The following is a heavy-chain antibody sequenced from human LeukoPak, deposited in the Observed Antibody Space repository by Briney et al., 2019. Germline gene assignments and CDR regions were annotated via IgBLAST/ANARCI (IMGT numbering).Heavy chain of an antibody. Sequence: ASVKVSCKASGYTFTSYGISWVRQAPGQGLEWMGWISAYNGNTNYAQKLQGRVTMTRNTSISTAYMELSSLRSEDTAVYYCASSRVAVAGAYYYYGTDVWGQGTTVTVSS. CDR1: GYTFTSYG. D-gene: IGHD6-19*01. J-gene: IGHJ6*02. CDR3: ASSRVAVAGAYYYYGTDV. CDR2: ISAYNGNT. V-gene: IGHV1-18*01.